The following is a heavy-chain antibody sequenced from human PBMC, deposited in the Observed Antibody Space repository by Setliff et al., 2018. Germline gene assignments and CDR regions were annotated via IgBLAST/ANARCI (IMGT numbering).Heavy chain of an antibody. D-gene: IGHD1-26*01. V-gene: IGHV3-48*01. CDR2: ISSSSSTI. CDR3: AGEISTYSGSYYFVFPGAFDI. J-gene: IGHJ3*02. CDR1: GFTFSSYS. Sequence: SLRLSCAASGFTFSSYSMNWVRQAPGKGLEWVSYISSSSSTIYYADSVKGRFTISRDNAKKSLYLQMNSLRAEDTAVYYCAGEISTYSGSYYFVFPGAFDIWGQGTMVTV.